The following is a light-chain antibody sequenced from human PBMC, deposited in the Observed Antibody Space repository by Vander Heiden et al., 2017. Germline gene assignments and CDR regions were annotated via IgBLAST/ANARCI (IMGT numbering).Light chain of an antibody. CDR1: SSDVGSYKR. J-gene: IGLJ2*01. CDR2: EGS. Sequence: QSALTQSASVSGSPGQSITISCAGTSSDVGSYKRVFGYQQHPGQAPKLMIYEGSKRPSGVSNRCSGSKSGNTASLTISGLQAEDEADYYCCSYAGISTDVVFGGGTKLTVL. V-gene: IGLV2-23*01. CDR3: CSYAGISTDVV.